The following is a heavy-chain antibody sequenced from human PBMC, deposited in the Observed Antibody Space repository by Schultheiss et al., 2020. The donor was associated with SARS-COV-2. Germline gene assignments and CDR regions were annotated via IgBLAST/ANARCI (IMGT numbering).Heavy chain of an antibody. J-gene: IGHJ5*02. CDR2: IYYSGST. Sequence: SETLSLTCSVSGGSNSFHYFSWIRQPPGKGLEWIGYIYYSGSTNYNPSLKSRVTISVDTSKNQFSLKLSSVTAADTAVYYCASTHDYSNYPNWFDPWGQGTLVTVSS. CDR3: ASTHDYSNYPNWFDP. D-gene: IGHD4-11*01. V-gene: IGHV4-59*11. CDR1: GGSNSFHY.